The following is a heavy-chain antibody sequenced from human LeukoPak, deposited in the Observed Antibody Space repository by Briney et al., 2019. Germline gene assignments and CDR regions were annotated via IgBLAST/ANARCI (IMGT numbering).Heavy chain of an antibody. V-gene: IGHV1-69*13. Sequence: SVKVSCKVSGGTFHSYPISWVRQAPGRGLAWVGEINPIFGEAQNAEKLQGRVTITADEPTSTVYMELTSLRLDDTAMYYCARNSRVASTSGLNYWGQGTLVTVSS. CDR2: INPIFGEA. J-gene: IGHJ4*02. D-gene: IGHD5-12*01. CDR3: ARNSRVASTSGLNY. CDR1: GGTFHSYP.